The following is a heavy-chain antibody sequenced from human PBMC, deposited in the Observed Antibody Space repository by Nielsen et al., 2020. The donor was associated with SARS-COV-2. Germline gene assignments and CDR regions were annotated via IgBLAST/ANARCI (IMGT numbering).Heavy chain of an antibody. CDR3: ARDAAYSRFDY. V-gene: IGHV3-7*05. Sequence: GGSLRLSCAASGIGFSSYEMNWVRQAPGKGLEWVANINEDGSVVNYVDSVKGRFTISRDNAGKSLYLQMNSLRAEDTAVYYCARDAAYSRFDYWGQGTLVTVSS. J-gene: IGHJ4*02. D-gene: IGHD4-11*01. CDR2: INEDGSVV. CDR1: GIGFSSYE.